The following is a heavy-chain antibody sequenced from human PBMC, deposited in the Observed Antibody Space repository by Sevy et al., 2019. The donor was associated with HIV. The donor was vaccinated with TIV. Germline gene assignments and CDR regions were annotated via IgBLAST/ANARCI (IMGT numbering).Heavy chain of an antibody. CDR3: ASLYNGFDY. CDR2: ISSSSTYI. D-gene: IGHD1-20*01. J-gene: IGHJ4*02. CDR1: GFTFNAAW. Sequence: GGSLRLSCAASGFTFNAAWMTWVRQAPGKGLEWVSSISSSSTYISYADSVKGRFTISRDNAENSLFLQMNSLRAEDTAVYYCASLYNGFDYWGQGTLVTVSS. V-gene: IGHV3-21*01.